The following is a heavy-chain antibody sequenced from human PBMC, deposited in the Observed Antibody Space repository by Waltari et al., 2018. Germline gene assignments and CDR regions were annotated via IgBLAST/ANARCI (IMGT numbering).Heavy chain of an antibody. V-gene: IGHV1-2*02. Sequence: QEQLVQSGSEVKKPGASVRVHCQASGYTCTGYHLHWFRQAPNQRFEWMGWFNPKKGDSESAANFLGRVTMSRDTSINTVYLDLSGLRSDDTAIYFCARDPGPIMGAPDLWGQGTQVTVSS. CDR3: ARDPGPIMGAPDL. J-gene: IGHJ5*02. CDR1: GYTCTGYH. CDR2: FNPKKGDS. D-gene: IGHD1-26*01.